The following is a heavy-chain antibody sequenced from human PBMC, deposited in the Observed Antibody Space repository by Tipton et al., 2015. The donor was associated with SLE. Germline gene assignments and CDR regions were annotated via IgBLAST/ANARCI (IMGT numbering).Heavy chain of an antibody. CDR2: ICYSGGT. V-gene: IGHV4-61*05. D-gene: IGHD6-13*01. CDR1: GQTISRSSHC. CDR3: ARVGGSSRGWFDP. J-gene: IGHJ5*02. Sequence: TLSLTCAVSGQTISRSSHCWGWIRQPPGKGLEWIGYICYSGGTNYNPSLKSRVTMSVDTSKNQFSLRLNSVIAADTAVYYCARVGGSSRGWFDPWGQGTLVTVSS.